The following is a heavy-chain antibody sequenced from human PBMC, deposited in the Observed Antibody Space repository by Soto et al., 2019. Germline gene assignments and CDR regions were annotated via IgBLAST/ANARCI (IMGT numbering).Heavy chain of an antibody. D-gene: IGHD3-3*01. V-gene: IGHV1-46*01. J-gene: IGHJ4*02. CDR3: ARSIAITIFGVVTPGY. CDR1: GYTFTSYY. Sequence: QVQLVQSGAEVKKPGASVKVSCKASGYTFTSYYMHWVRQAPGQGLEWMGIINPSGGSTSYAQKFQGRVTMTRDTSTSTVYMELSSLRSEDTDVYYCARSIAITIFGVVTPGYWGQGTLVTVSS. CDR2: INPSGGST.